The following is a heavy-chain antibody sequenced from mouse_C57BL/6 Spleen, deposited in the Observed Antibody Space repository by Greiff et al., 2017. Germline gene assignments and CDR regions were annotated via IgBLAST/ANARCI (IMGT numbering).Heavy chain of an antibody. CDR3: ARGSTTVVANDY. J-gene: IGHJ2*01. Sequence: EVKLVESGPGLVKPSQSLSLTCSVTGYSITSGYYWNWLRQFPGNKLEWMGYISYDGSNNYNPSLKNRIFITRATSTNQFCLKFNSVTTDDTATYYCARGSTTVVANDYWGQGTTLTVSS. CDR2: ISYDGSN. D-gene: IGHD1-1*01. V-gene: IGHV3-6*01. CDR1: GYSITSGYY.